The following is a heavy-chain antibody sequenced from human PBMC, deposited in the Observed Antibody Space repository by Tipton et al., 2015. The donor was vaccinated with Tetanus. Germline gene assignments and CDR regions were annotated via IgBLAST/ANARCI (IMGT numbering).Heavy chain of an antibody. CDR1: GGSLRSGDHY. Sequence: TLSLTCTVSGGSLRSGDHYWSWIRQPPGKGLEWLAYISSGGSTNSNYSLKSRITMSRDTSKNQFSLKLASVTAADTAVYYCARANYDFPKKGPFDSWGQGTQVIVSS. V-gene: IGHV4-61*08. CDR3: ARANYDFPKKGPFDS. J-gene: IGHJ4*02. CDR2: ISSGGST. D-gene: IGHD3-3*01.